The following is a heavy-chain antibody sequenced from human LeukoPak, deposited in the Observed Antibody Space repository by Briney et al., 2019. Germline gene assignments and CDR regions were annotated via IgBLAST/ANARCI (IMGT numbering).Heavy chain of an antibody. CDR2: INHDGSNT. V-gene: IGHV3-74*01. Sequence: GGSLRLSCATSGFSFSTFWMHWVRQAPGKGLVWVSRINHDGSNTNYADSVKGRFTISRDNAKNTVYLQMNSLRAEDTAVYYCVRDWAYDRSGYWQKYFDSWGQGTLVTVSS. J-gene: IGHJ4*02. D-gene: IGHD3-22*01. CDR1: GFSFSTFW. CDR3: VRDWAYDRSGYWQKYFDS.